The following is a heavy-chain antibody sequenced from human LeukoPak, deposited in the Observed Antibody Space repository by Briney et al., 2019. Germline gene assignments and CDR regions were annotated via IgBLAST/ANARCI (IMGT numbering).Heavy chain of an antibody. CDR1: GFTFSSYA. V-gene: IGHV3-23*01. Sequence: GGSLRLSCAASGFTFSSYAMSWVRNAPGKGLEWVSAISGSGGSTYYADSVKGRFTISRDNSKNTLYLQMNSMRAEDTAVYYCAKDIGVVVTAEPPGSELDYWGEGTLVTVSS. J-gene: IGHJ4*02. CDR2: ISGSGGST. D-gene: IGHD2-21*02. CDR3: AKDIGVVVTAEPPGSELDY.